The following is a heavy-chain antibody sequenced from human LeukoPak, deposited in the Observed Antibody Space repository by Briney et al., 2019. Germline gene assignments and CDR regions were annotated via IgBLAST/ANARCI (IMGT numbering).Heavy chain of an antibody. J-gene: IGHJ4*02. CDR3: ARHSSAARPNFDY. CDR1: GGSISGSNYY. Sequence: SETQSLTCTVSGGSISGSNYYWGWIRQPPGKGLEWFGSIYYSGTTYYTPSLKSRVTISVDTSKNQFSLEVTSMTAADTAVYYCARHSSAARPNFDYWGQGTLVTVSS. V-gene: IGHV4-39*01. CDR2: IYYSGTT. D-gene: IGHD6-6*01.